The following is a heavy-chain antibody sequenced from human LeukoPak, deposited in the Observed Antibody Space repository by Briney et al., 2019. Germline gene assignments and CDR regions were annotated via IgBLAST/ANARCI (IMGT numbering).Heavy chain of an antibody. D-gene: IGHD5-24*01. V-gene: IGHV4-61*02. CDR3: ARALRDGYNYYFDY. CDR2: IYTSGST. CDR1: GGSISSGSYY. J-gene: IGHJ4*02. Sequence: SETLSLTCTVSGGSISSGSYYWSWIRQPAGKGLEWIGRIYTSGSTNYNPSLKSRVTISVDASKNQFSLKLSSVTAADTAVYYCARALRDGYNYYFDYWGQGTLVTVSS.